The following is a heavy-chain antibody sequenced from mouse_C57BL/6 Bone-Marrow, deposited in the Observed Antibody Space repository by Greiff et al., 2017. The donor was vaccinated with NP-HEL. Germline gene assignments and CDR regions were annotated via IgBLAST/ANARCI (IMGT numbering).Heavy chain of an antibody. J-gene: IGHJ1*03. CDR3: GYGSSYHWYFDV. D-gene: IGHD1-1*01. V-gene: IGHV2-2*01. CDR2: IWSGGST. Sequence: VQLQQSGPGLVQPSQSLSITCTVSGFSLTSYGVHWVRQSPGKGLEWLGVIWSGGSTDYNAAFISRLSISKDNSKSQVFFKMNSLQADDTAIYYCGYGSSYHWYFDVWGTGTTVTVSS. CDR1: GFSLTSYG.